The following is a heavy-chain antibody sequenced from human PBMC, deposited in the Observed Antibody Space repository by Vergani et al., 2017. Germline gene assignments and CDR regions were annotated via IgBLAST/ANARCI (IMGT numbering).Heavy chain of an antibody. V-gene: IGHV3-73*01. J-gene: IGHJ4*02. D-gene: IGHD6-13*01. CDR1: GFTFSGSA. Sequence: VQLVESGGGVVQPGRSLKLSCAASGFTFSGSAMHWVRQASGKGLEWVGRIRSKANSYATAYAASVKGRFTISRDDSKNTAYLQMNSLKTEDTAVYYCARDRAAAGRYYFDYWGQGTLVTVSS. CDR3: ARDRAAAGRYYFDY. CDR2: IRSKANSYAT.